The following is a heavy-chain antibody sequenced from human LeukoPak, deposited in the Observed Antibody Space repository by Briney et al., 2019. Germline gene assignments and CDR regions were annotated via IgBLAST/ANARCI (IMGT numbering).Heavy chain of an antibody. D-gene: IGHD3-22*01. Sequence: GGSLTLSCAASGFTFSSYAMSWVRQAPGKGLEWVSAISGSGGSTYYADSVKGRFTISRDNSKNTLYLQMNSLRAEDTAVYYCAKDRGYYDSSGYYLSYFDYWGQGTLVTVSS. CDR2: ISGSGGST. J-gene: IGHJ4*02. CDR1: GFTFSSYA. V-gene: IGHV3-23*01. CDR3: AKDRGYYDSSGYYLSYFDY.